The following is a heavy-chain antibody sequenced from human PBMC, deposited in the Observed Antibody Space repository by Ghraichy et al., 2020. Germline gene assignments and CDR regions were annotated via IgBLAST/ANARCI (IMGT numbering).Heavy chain of an antibody. Sequence: GESLNISCAASGFTFSSYAMNWVRQAPGKGLEWFSFISSTSTYIYSADSVKGRFTISRDNANNSLYLQMNSLRAEDTAVYYCARDGISDGFDPWGQGTLVTVSS. CDR2: ISSTSTYI. D-gene: IGHD6-13*01. J-gene: IGHJ5*02. CDR3: ARDGISDGFDP. V-gene: IGHV3-21*01. CDR1: GFTFSSYA.